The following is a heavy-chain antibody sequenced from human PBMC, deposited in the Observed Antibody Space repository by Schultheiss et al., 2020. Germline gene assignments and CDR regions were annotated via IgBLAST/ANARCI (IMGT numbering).Heavy chain of an antibody. D-gene: IGHD6-19*01. CDR2: IYHSGGT. Sequence: SETLSLTCTVSGYYISSGHYWGWIRQPPGKGLEWVGTIYHSGGTYYNPSLKSQVAISVDTSKNQFSLKLNSVTAADTAVYYCATRDSSGWYELDYWGQGTLVTVSS. V-gene: IGHV4-38-2*02. CDR3: ATRDSSGWYELDY. J-gene: IGHJ4*02. CDR1: GYYISSGHY.